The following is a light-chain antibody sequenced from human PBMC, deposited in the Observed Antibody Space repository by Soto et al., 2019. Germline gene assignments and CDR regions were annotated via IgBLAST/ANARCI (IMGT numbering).Light chain of an antibody. V-gene: IGLV1-40*01. CDR1: SSNIGADYD. Sequence: QSVLTQPPSVSGAPGQRVTISCTGSSSNIGADYDVHWYQQRPGTAPKLLIFGNNNRPSGVPDRFSGSKSGTSASLAITGLQAEDEGDYCCQSYDSTLSARYVFGTGTKLTVL. J-gene: IGLJ1*01. CDR3: QSYDSTLSARYV. CDR2: GNN.